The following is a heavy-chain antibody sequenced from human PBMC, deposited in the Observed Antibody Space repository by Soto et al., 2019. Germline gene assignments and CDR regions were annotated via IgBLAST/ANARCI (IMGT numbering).Heavy chain of an antibody. CDR2: ISYDGSNK. CDR3: ASRSYDFWSGYLAY. CDR1: GFTFSSYA. D-gene: IGHD3-3*01. Sequence: GGSLRLSCAASGFTFSSYAMHWVRQAPGKGLEWVAVISYDGSNKYYADSVKGRFTISRDNSKNTLYLQMNSLRAEDTAVYYCASRSYDFWSGYLAYWGQGTLVTVSS. V-gene: IGHV3-30-3*01. J-gene: IGHJ4*02.